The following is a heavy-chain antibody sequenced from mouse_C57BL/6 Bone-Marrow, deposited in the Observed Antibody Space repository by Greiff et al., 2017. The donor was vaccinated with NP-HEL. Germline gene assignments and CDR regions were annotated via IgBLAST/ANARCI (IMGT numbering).Heavy chain of an antibody. Sequence: QVQLQQSGAELVRPGASVTLSCKASGYTFTDYEMHWVKQTPVHGLEWIGAIDPETGGTAYNQKFKGKAILTADKSSSTAYMELRSLTSEDSAVYYCTRKQYYSNLDYWGQGTTLTVSS. CDR3: TRKQYYSNLDY. CDR2: IDPETGGT. D-gene: IGHD2-5*01. J-gene: IGHJ2*01. CDR1: GYTFTDYE. V-gene: IGHV1-15*01.